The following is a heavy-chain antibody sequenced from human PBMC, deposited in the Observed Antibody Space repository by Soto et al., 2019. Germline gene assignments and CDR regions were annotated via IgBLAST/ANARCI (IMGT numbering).Heavy chain of an antibody. CDR2: ISYDGSNK. D-gene: IGHD6-19*01. Sequence: GGSLRLSCAASGFTFSSYAMHWVRQAPGKGLEWVAVISYDGSNKYYADSVKGRFTISRDNSKNTLYLQMNSLRAEDTAVYYCARDRVMEWLVRPPFDYWGQGTLVTVSS. CDR3: ARDRVMEWLVRPPFDY. V-gene: IGHV3-30-3*01. J-gene: IGHJ4*02. CDR1: GFTFSSYA.